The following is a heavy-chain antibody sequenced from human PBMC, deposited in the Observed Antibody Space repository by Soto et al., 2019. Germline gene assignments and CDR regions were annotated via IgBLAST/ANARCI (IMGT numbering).Heavy chain of an antibody. Sequence: QVQLVQSGAEVKKPGSSVKVSCKSSGGTFSSYAISWVRQAPGQGLEWMGGIIPIFGTADYAQKFQGRVAITADESTSTAYMELSSLRSEDTAVYYCARAQGVTYYASGSYYVDWGQGTLVTVSS. CDR2: IIPIFGTA. V-gene: IGHV1-69*01. D-gene: IGHD3-10*01. J-gene: IGHJ4*02. CDR3: ARAQGVTYYASGSYYVD. CDR1: GGTFSSYA.